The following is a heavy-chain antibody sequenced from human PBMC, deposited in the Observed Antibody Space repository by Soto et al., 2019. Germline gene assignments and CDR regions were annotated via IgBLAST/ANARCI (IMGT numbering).Heavy chain of an antibody. CDR2: IYPGDSDT. CDR1: GYTFTNYW. J-gene: IGHJ4*02. V-gene: IGHV5-51*01. D-gene: IGHD1-26*01. CDR3: ARTPGSYLYYFDY. Sequence: HGESLKISCKGSGYTFTNYWIGWVRQMPGKGLEWMGIIYPGDSDTRYSPSFQGQVTISADKSISTAYLQWSSLKASDTAMYYCARTPGSYLYYFDYWGQGTLVTAPQ.